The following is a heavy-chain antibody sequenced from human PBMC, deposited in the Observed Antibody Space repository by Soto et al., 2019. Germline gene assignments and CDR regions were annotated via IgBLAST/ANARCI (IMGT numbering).Heavy chain of an antibody. D-gene: IGHD3-16*01. V-gene: IGHV1-45*02. Sequence: QMQLVQSGAEVKKTGSSVTVSCTALGNTFTYRYLHWVRQAPGQALEWMGWITPFSGDVHYAQKFQERVTITRERSNNTAYIQVCSLRSEDTAMYFCAGGGVGSGPFTGERPDHWGQGTLVPVSS. J-gene: IGHJ4*02. CDR3: AGGGVGSGPFTGERPDH. CDR2: ITPFSGDV. CDR1: GNTFTYRY.